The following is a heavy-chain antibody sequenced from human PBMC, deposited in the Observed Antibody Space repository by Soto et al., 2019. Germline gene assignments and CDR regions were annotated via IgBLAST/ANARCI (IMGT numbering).Heavy chain of an antibody. Sequence: EASVKVSCKASGYTFTVYYMHWVRQAPGQGLEWMGWINPKSGGTMYPQKFQGRVTMTWDTSISTAYMALTRLRSDDTAVYYCAGDLAKGRGSGAFEYWGPGTLVT. D-gene: IGHD1-26*01. CDR2: INPKSGGT. CDR1: GYTFTVYY. V-gene: IGHV1-2*02. J-gene: IGHJ4*02. CDR3: AGDLAKGRGSGAFEY.